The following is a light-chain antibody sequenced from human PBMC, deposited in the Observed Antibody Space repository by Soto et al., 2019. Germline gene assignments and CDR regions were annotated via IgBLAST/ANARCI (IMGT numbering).Light chain of an antibody. CDR3: ETWDDNTRV. V-gene: IGLV4-60*02. CDR2: LEGDGSY. Sequence: QLVLTQSSSASASLGSSVKLTCTLSSGHSSFIIAWHQQQPGKAPRFLMKLEGDGSYDKGSGVPDRFSGSSSGADRYLTISDLQFEDEADYYCETWDDNTRVFGGGTKLTVL. J-gene: IGLJ3*02. CDR1: SGHSSFI.